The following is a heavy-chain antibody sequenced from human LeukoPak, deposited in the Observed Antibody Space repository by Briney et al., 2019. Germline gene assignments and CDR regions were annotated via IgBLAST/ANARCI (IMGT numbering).Heavy chain of an antibody. CDR1: GCTFSSYA. J-gene: IGHJ4*02. D-gene: IGHD5-18*01. V-gene: IGHV3-30-3*01. Sequence: GGSLRLSCAASGCTFSSYAMHRVRQAPGKGLEWVAVISYDGSNKYYADSVKGRFTISRDNSKNTLYLQMNSLRAEDTAVYYCARGVRGYSYGIDYWGQGTLVTVSS. CDR3: ARGVRGYSYGIDY. CDR2: ISYDGSNK.